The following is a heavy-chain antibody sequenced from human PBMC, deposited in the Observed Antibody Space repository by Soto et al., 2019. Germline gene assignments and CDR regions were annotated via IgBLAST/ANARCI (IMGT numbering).Heavy chain of an antibody. Sequence: GGSLRLSCAASGFTFSSYAMSWVRQAPGKGLEWVSAISGSGGSTYYADSVKGRFTISRDNSKNTLYLQMNSLRAEDTAVYYCAFRPFDYYGSGSYYNGFDYWGQGTLVTVSS. D-gene: IGHD3-10*01. CDR2: ISGSGGST. CDR3: AFRPFDYYGSGSYYNGFDY. J-gene: IGHJ4*02. CDR1: GFTFSSYA. V-gene: IGHV3-23*01.